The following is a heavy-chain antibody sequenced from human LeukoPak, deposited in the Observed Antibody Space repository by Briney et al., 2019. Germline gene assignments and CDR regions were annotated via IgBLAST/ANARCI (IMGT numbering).Heavy chain of an antibody. V-gene: IGHV4-34*01. Sequence: SETLSLTCAVHGGSFSGYYWSWIRQPPGKGLEWIGEINHSGSTNYNPSLKSRVTISVDTSKNQFSLKLSSVTAADTAVYYCARGRITIFGVVSFGAFDIWGQGTMVTVSS. CDR2: INHSGST. CDR3: ARGRITIFGVVSFGAFDI. D-gene: IGHD3-3*01. CDR1: GGSFSGYY. J-gene: IGHJ3*02.